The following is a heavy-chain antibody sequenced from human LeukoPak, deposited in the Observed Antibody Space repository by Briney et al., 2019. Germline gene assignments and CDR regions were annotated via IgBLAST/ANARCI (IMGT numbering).Heavy chain of an antibody. Sequence: GRSLRLSCAASGFTFSGYGMHWVRQAPGKGLEWVAVIWFDGSNKYYADSVKGRFTISRDNSKNTLYLQMNSLRAEDTAVYYCARERSSWRTYGMDVWGQGTTVTVSS. CDR3: ARERSSWRTYGMDV. V-gene: IGHV3-33*01. CDR2: IWFDGSNK. J-gene: IGHJ6*02. D-gene: IGHD6-13*01. CDR1: GFTFSGYG.